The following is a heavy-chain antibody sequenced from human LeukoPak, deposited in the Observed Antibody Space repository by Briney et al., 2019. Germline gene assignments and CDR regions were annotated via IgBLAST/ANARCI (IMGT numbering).Heavy chain of an antibody. V-gene: IGHV3-21*01. CDR3: ARRVPNQVITDYFDY. D-gene: IGHD3-16*01. CDR1: GFTFSSYS. Sequence: GGSLRLSCAASGFTFSSYSMNWVRQAPGKGLEWVSSISSSSSYIYYADSVKGRFTISGDNAKNSLYLQMNSLRAEDTAVYYRARRVPNQVITDYFDYWGQGTLVTVSS. CDR2: ISSSSSYI. J-gene: IGHJ4*02.